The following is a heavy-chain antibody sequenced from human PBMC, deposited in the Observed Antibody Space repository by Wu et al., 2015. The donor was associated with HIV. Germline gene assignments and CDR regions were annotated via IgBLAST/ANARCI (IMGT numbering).Heavy chain of an antibody. J-gene: IGHJ5*02. D-gene: IGHD2-15*01. CDR2: IIPIFGTA. CDR1: GGTFSSYA. V-gene: IGHV1-69*05. CDR3: ARAGVVVVAAPYNWFDP. Sequence: QVQLVQSGAEVKKPGSSVKVSCKASGGTFSSYAISWVRQAPGQGLEWMGGIIPIFGTANYAQKFQGRVTITTDESTSTAYMELSSLRSEDTAVYYCARAGVVVVAAPYNWFDPWGQGTLVTVSS.